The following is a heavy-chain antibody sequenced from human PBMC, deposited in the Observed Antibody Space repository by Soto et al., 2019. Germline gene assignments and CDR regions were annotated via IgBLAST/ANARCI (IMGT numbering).Heavy chain of an antibody. J-gene: IGHJ5*02. D-gene: IGHD3-3*01. V-gene: IGHV3-48*02. Sequence: XVSLTLSCAASGFTFSSYSMNWVRQAPGKGLEWVSYISSSSSTIYYADSVKGRFTISRDNAKNSLYLQMNSLRDEDTAVYYCARDVTIFGVVPNWFDPWGQGTLVTVSS. CDR2: ISSSSSTI. CDR1: GFTFSSYS. CDR3: ARDVTIFGVVPNWFDP.